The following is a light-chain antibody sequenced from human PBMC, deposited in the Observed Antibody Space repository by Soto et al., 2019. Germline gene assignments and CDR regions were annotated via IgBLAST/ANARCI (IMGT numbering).Light chain of an antibody. V-gene: IGKV3D-20*02. CDR2: GAS. CDR1: QSVSSRS. J-gene: IGKJ1*01. CDR3: QQRSNWPPT. Sequence: EIVLKQSPGTLSLSPGERATLSCRASQSVSSRSLAWYQQKPGQAPRLLIYGASNRATGIPDRFSGSGSGTDFTLTISSLEPEDFAVYYCQQRSNWPPTFGQVTKVDIK.